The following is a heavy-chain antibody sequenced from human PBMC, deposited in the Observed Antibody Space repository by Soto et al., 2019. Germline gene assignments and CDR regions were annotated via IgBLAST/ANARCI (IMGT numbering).Heavy chain of an antibody. CDR1: GYTFTSYD. Sequence: GASVKVSCKASGYTFTSYDINWVRQATGQGLEWMGWMNPNSGNTGYAQKFQGRVTMTRNTSISTAYMELSSLRSEDTAVYYCARGRIAAAGTVIKAWISGWYEYNWFDPWGQGTLVTVSS. CDR2: MNPNSGNT. V-gene: IGHV1-8*01. CDR3: ARGRIAAAGTVIKAWISGWYEYNWFDP. J-gene: IGHJ5*02. D-gene: IGHD6-13*01.